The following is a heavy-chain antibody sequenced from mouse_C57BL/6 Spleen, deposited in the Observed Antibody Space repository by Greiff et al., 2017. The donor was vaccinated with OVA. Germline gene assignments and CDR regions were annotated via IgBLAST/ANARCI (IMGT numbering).Heavy chain of an antibody. V-gene: IGHV1-82*01. CDR3: ARGGGNYESAMDY. CDR1: GYAFSSSW. CDR2: IYPGDGDT. Sequence: VQLQQSGPELVKPGASVKISCKASGYAFSSSWMNWVKQRPGKGLEWIGRIYPGDGDTNYNGKFKGKATLTADKSSSTAYMQLSSLTSEDSAVYFCARGGGNYESAMDYWGQGTSVTVSS. J-gene: IGHJ4*01. D-gene: IGHD2-1*01.